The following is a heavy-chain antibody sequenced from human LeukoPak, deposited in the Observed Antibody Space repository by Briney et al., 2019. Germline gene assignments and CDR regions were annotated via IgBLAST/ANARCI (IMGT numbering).Heavy chain of an antibody. V-gene: IGHV3-15*01. CDR1: GITFTNAW. CDR2: LKSKTDGGTA. Sequence: GGPLRLSCAASGITFTNAWMNWVRQAPGKGLEWIGRLKSKTDGGTADYAAPVKGRFTMSRDDSENTLYLQMNSLKNEDTAAYYCAATYYGSSRTDYWGQGTLVTVSS. D-gene: IGHD3-10*01. CDR3: AATYYGSSRTDY. J-gene: IGHJ4*02.